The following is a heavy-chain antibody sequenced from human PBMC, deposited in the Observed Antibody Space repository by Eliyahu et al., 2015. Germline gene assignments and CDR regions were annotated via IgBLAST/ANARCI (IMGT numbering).Heavy chain of an antibody. V-gene: IGHV1-46*01. CDR1: GFTVSNFY. D-gene: IGHD5-24*01. CDR2: FDPSGGTT. Sequence: QVQLLQSGAXXKKPGASVKISCKASGFTVSNFYXHWVRQAXGQGLECLGVFDPSGGTTSYAQKFQDRLIMTRDTSTQTIFLELSSLKSEDTAIYYCATRGDGFNYFFDYWGQGTRVTVSS. J-gene: IGHJ4*02. CDR3: ATRGDGFNYFFDY.